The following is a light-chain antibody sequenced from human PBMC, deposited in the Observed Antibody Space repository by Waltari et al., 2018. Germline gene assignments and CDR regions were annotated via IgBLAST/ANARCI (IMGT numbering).Light chain of an antibody. J-gene: IGKJ4*01. CDR3: QQYSKWPLT. Sequence: EILMTQSPATLSVSPGERVTLPCRASQTVTNDLAWYQQKLGQGPRLLIHGASTRATGIPARFSGSGSGTDFTLTISSLQSEDFAVYYCQQYSKWPLTFGGGTKVEIK. CDR2: GAS. V-gene: IGKV3-15*01. CDR1: QTVTND.